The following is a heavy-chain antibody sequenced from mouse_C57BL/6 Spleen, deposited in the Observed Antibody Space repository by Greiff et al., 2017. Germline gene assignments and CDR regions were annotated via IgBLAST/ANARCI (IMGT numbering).Heavy chain of an antibody. CDR3: ARRVVADWYFDV. D-gene: IGHD1-1*01. V-gene: IGHV5-17*01. J-gene: IGHJ1*03. CDR1: GFTFSDYG. CDR2: ISSGSSTI. Sequence: EVKVVESGGGLVKPGGSLKLSCAASGFTFSDYGMHWVRQAPETGLEWVAYISSGSSTIYYADTVKGRFTISRDNAKNTLFLQMTSLKSEDTAVYYCARRVVADWYFDVWGTGTTVTVSS.